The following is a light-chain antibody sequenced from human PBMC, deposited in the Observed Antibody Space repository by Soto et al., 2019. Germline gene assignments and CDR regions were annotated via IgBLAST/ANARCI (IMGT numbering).Light chain of an antibody. CDR2: SAS. CDR3: QQSLTMQIT. J-gene: IGKJ5*01. Sequence: DIQMTQSPAPLSVSVGYSATITCLASQSINNYLNWYMQRPGQAPKLLIRSASTLQRGVPSRFSGSGSRKEFTITIADLQPDDFGTYYCQQSLTMQITFGHGTQLEIK. V-gene: IGKV1-39*01. CDR1: QSINNY.